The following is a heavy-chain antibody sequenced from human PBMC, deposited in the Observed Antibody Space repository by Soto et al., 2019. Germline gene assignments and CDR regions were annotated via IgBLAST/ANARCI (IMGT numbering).Heavy chain of an antibody. J-gene: IGHJ4*02. V-gene: IGHV4-4*02. CDR2: IYHSGST. CDR1: GGSISSSNW. D-gene: IGHD5-12*01. Sequence: QVQLQESGPGLVKPSGTLSLTCAVSGGSISSSNWWSWVRQPPGKGLEWIGEIYHSGSTNYNPSLKRRVTRTVDKSKTQSSLKLSSVPAADTAVYYCARGHSDSGYDTHFDYWGQGTLVTVSS. CDR3: ARGHSDSGYDTHFDY.